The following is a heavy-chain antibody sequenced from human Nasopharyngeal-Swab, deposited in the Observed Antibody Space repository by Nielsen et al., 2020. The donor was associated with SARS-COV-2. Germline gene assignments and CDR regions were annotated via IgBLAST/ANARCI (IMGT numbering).Heavy chain of an antibody. CDR1: GFTFSSYG. Sequence: GESLKISCATPGFTFSSYGMHWVRQAPGKGLEWVAVIWYDGSNKYYADSVKGRFTISRDNSKNTLYLQMNSLRAEDTAVHYCARELIFGGDLYYYYYMDVWGKGTTVTVSS. J-gene: IGHJ6*03. CDR2: IWYDGSNK. CDR3: ARELIFGGDLYYYYYMDV. V-gene: IGHV3-33*08. D-gene: IGHD3/OR15-3a*01.